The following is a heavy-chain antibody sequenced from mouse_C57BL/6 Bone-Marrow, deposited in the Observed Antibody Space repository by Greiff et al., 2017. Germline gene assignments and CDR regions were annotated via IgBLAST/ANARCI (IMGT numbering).Heavy chain of an antibody. CDR3: ARGDYDYDGAY. CDR1: GYTFTSYW. CDR2: IDPDSGGT. V-gene: IGHV1-72*01. D-gene: IGHD2-4*01. J-gene: IGHJ3*01. Sequence: VQLQQPGAELVKPGASVKLSCKASGYTFTSYWMHWVKQRPGRGLGWIGRIDPDSGGTKYNEKFKSKATLTVDKPSSTAYMQLSSLTSEDSAVYYCARGDYDYDGAYWGQGTLVTVAA.